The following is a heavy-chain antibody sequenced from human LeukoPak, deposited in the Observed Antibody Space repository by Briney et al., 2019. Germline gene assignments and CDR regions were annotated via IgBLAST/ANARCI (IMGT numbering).Heavy chain of an antibody. D-gene: IGHD1-26*01. V-gene: IGHV3-7*01. CDR3: TRDELNSGTYSEY. J-gene: IGHJ4*02. Sequence: SGGSLRLSCAASGFTFSNYWMSWVRQAPGKGLEWVANIKPDGSEKYYVDSVKGRFTISRDNAKNSLYLQMNSLRAEDTAIYYCTRDELNSGTYSEYWGQGTLVTVSS. CDR2: IKPDGSEK. CDR1: GFTFSNYW.